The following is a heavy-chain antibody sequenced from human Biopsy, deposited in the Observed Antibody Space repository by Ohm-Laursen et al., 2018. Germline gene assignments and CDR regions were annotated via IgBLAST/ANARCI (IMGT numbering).Heavy chain of an antibody. J-gene: IGHJ6*02. CDR2: VYYSGTT. D-gene: IGHD2/OR15-2a*01. V-gene: IGHV4-59*07. CDR1: GGSISSDW. Sequence: SDTLSLTCTVSGGSISSDWWSWIRQTPGKGLEWIGYVYYSGTTTYNPSLRSRVTISVDTSMNQISLRLQSVTAADTAIYYCTRPTNSTGWPYYYFYGMDIWGQGTKVTVSS. CDR3: TRPTNSTGWPYYYFYGMDI.